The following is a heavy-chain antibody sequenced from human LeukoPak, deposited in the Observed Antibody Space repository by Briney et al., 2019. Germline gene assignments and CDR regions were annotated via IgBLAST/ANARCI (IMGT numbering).Heavy chain of an antibody. CDR1: GFTFSDYY. CDR2: ISSSGSTI. J-gene: IGHJ4*02. D-gene: IGHD6-19*01. CDR3: ARSRSSGWSRYYFDY. V-gene: IGHV3-11*01. Sequence: PGGSLRLSCAASGFTFSDYYMSWIRQAPGKGVEWVSYISSSGSTIYYADSVKGRFTISRDNAKNSLYLQMNSLRAEDTAVYYCARSRSSGWSRYYFDYWGQGTLVTVSS.